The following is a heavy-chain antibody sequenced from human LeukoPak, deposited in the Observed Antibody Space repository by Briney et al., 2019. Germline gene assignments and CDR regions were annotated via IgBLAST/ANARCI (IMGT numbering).Heavy chain of an antibody. CDR2: INSDGRLT. CDR1: GFTFSNYW. CDR3: ARDLRTPSDTNVAIDY. Sequence: GGSLRLSCAASGFTFSNYWMHWVRQGPGKGLVWVSRINSDGRLTSYADSVKGRFTISRDNAKNTLYLQMNSLRAEDTAVYYCARDLRTPSDTNVAIDYWGQGTLVTVSS. D-gene: IGHD4-23*01. J-gene: IGHJ4*02. V-gene: IGHV3-74*01.